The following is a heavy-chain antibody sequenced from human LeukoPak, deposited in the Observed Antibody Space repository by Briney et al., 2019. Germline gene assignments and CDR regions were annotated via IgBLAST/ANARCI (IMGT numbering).Heavy chain of an antibody. CDR2: IDYSGST. CDR1: GGSISSYY. CDR3: AREKTTDGWFDP. D-gene: IGHD1-14*01. J-gene: IGHJ5*02. V-gene: IGHV4-59*01. Sequence: SETLSLTCTVAGGSISSYYCSWIRQPPGKGLEWIGYIDYSGSTNYNPSLKSRVTISVDKSKNQFSLKLSSVTAAGTDVYYCAREKTTDGWFDPWGQGTLVTVSS.